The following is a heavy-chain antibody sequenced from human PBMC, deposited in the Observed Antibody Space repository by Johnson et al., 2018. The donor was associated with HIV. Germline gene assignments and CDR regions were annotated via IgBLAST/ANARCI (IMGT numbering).Heavy chain of an antibody. V-gene: IGHV3-23*04. Sequence: VQLVESGGGLVQPGGSLRLSCAASGFTFSSYAMSWVRQAPGKGLEWVSAISGSGGSTYYADSVTGRFSISRDNSKNTLYLQMNSLRAEDTAVYYCARDPDKDVWFGESADAVDIWGQGRLVTVSS. D-gene: IGHD3-10*01. J-gene: IGHJ3*02. CDR1: GFTFSSYA. CDR3: ARDPDKDVWFGESADAVDI. CDR2: ISGSGGST.